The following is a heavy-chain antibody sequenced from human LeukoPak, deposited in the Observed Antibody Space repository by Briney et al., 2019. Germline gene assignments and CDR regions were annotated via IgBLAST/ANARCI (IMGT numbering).Heavy chain of an antibody. CDR3: AKDLSQIRPRYYLDS. D-gene: IGHD4-17*01. J-gene: IGHJ4*02. CDR2: ISYDGTNE. V-gene: IGHV3-33*06. CDR1: GFTFKTHA. Sequence: GGSLRFSCAASGFTFKTHAMHWVRQAPGKRLEWVALISYDGTNEYYEDSVQGRFTISRDNSKNTLYLQMNSLRAEDAAVYYCAKDLSQIRPRYYLDSWGQGTLVTVSS.